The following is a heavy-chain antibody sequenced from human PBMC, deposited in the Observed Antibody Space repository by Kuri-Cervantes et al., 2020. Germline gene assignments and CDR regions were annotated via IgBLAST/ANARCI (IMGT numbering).Heavy chain of an antibody. Sequence: GESLKISCAASGFTFSNAWMSWVRQAPGKGLEWVANIKSDGTERNYVDSVKGRFTVSRDNAQNSLYLQIDSVRTEDTAVYFCVRDSLNNDIFSPRFDYWGQGSLVTVSS. CDR3: VRDSLNNDIFSPRFDY. J-gene: IGHJ4*02. CDR1: GFTFSNAW. V-gene: IGHV3-7*01. CDR2: IKSDGTER. D-gene: IGHD3-9*01.